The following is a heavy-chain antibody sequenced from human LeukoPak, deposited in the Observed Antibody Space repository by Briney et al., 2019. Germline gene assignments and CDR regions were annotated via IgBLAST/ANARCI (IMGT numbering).Heavy chain of an antibody. V-gene: IGHV4-4*07. J-gene: IGHJ5*02. Sequence: SETLSLTCTVSGGSIGSYYWTWIRQPAGEGLEWIGRIYSSGSTNYNPSLKSRVTISVDTSKNQFSLKLSSVTAADTAVYYCARLYPGARTNWFDPWGQGTLVTVSS. CDR2: IYSSGST. D-gene: IGHD1-1*01. CDR1: GGSIGSYY. CDR3: ARLYPGARTNWFDP.